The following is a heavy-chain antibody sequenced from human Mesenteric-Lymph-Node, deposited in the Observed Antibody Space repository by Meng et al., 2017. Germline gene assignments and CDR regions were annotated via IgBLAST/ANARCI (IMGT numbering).Heavy chain of an antibody. V-gene: IGHV3-53*01. J-gene: IGHJ4*02. CDR3: AKHLSGSYTFDY. Sequence: GESLKISCAASGFTVSSNYMSWVRQAPGKGLEWVSVIYSGGSTYYADSVKGRFTMSRDKSKNTLYLEMSNLRAEDTALYYCAKHLSGSYTFDYWGQGTLVTVSS. CDR2: IYSGGST. CDR1: GFTVSSNY. D-gene: IGHD1-26*01.